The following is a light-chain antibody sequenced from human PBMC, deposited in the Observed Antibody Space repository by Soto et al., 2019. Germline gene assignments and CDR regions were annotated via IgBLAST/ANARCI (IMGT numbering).Light chain of an antibody. CDR3: QQYNSWPLT. V-gene: IGKV3-15*01. Sequence: EIVMTQSPATLSVSPGETASLSCRASQSAGNFLAWYQQKPGQAPRLLIYGASTRATGVPARFSGSGSGTEFTLSISSLQSEHFAVYYCQQYNSWPLTFGGGTKVDIK. CDR1: QSAGNF. J-gene: IGKJ4*01. CDR2: GAS.